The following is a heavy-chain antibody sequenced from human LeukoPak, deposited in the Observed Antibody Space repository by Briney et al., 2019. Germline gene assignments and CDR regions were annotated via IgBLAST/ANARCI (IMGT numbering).Heavy chain of an antibody. J-gene: IGHJ4*02. CDR3: AGLYYDSSPIDY. D-gene: IGHD3-22*01. Sequence: PSETLSLTCTVSGGSISSYYWSWIRQPPGKGLEWIGYIYYSGSTNYNPSLKSRVTISVDTSKNQFSLKLSSVTAADTAVYYCAGLYYDSSPIDYWGQGTLVTVSS. CDR2: IYYSGST. V-gene: IGHV4-59*01. CDR1: GGSISSYY.